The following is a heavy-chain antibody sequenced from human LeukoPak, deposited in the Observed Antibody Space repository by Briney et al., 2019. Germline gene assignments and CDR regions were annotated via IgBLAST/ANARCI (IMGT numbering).Heavy chain of an antibody. V-gene: IGHV4-4*09. CDR1: GGSISSYY. J-gene: IGHJ4*02. Sequence: PSETLSLTCTVSGGSISSYYWSWIRQPPGKGLEWIGYIYTSGSTNYNPSLKSRVTISVDTSKNQFSLKLSSVTAADTAVYYCARPPPSSGWYYFDYWGQGTLVTVSS. CDR2: IYTSGST. CDR3: ARPPPSSGWYYFDY. D-gene: IGHD6-19*01.